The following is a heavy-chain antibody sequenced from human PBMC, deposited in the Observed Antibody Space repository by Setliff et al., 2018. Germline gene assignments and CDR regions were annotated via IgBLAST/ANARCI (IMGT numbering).Heavy chain of an antibody. V-gene: IGHV4-39*01. CDR3: ARVRNDYPYYIDS. D-gene: IGHD4-17*01. CDR2: IYHSGST. Sequence: SETLSLTCTVSGGSISSMSYYWGWIRQPPGKGLEWIGSIYHSGSTYYNPSLQSRVSISLDTSQSQFSLRLSSVTAADTALYFCARVRNDYPYYIDSWGQGTLVTVSS. J-gene: IGHJ4*02. CDR1: GGSISSMSYY.